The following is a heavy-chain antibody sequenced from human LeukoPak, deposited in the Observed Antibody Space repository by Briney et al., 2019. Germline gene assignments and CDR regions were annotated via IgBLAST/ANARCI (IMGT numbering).Heavy chain of an antibody. V-gene: IGHV3-30*03. CDR1: GFTFSSYG. D-gene: IGHD2-15*01. CDR2: ISYDGSNK. CDR3: ASLGYCSGGSCPRTGDFQH. J-gene: IGHJ1*01. Sequence: GGSLRLSCAASGFTFSSYGMHWVRQAPGKGLEWVAVISYDGSNKYYADSVKGRFTISRDNSKNTLYLQMNSLRAEDTAVYYCASLGYCSGGSCPRTGDFQHWGQGTLVTVSS.